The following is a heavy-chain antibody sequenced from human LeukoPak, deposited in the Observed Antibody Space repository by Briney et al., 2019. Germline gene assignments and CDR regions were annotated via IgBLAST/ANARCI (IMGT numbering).Heavy chain of an antibody. CDR2: IYYTGST. J-gene: IGHJ5*02. Sequence: SETLSLTCTVSGGSINSTGYYWDWIRQPPGKGLEWIGTIYYTGSTYYSPSLKSRVTISVDTSKNQFSLKVNSVTAADTAVYYCARRRAAGHNWIDPWGQGTLVTVSS. CDR1: GGSINSTGYY. V-gene: IGHV4-39*01. D-gene: IGHD6-13*01. CDR3: ARRRAAGHNWIDP.